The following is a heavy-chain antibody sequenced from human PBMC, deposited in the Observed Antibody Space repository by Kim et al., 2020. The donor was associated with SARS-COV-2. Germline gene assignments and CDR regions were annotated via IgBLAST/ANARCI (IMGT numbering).Heavy chain of an antibody. CDR3: ARDGGDGGYSSSWSKGGLAQYYYYGMDV. Sequence: GGSLRLSCAASGFTFSSYAMHWVRQAPGKGLEWVAVISYDGSNKYYADSVKGRFTISRDNSKNTLYLQMNSLRAEDTAVYYCARDGGDGGYSSSWSKGGLAQYYYYGMDVWGQGTTVTVSS. J-gene: IGHJ6*02. D-gene: IGHD6-13*01. CDR1: GFTFSSYA. CDR2: ISYDGSNK. V-gene: IGHV3-30*04.